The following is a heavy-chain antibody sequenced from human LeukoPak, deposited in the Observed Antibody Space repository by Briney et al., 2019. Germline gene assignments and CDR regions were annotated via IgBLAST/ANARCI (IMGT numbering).Heavy chain of an antibody. CDR3: ARGRIVLPTTVNYYHYMDV. CDR1: GYTFTSYD. V-gene: IGHV1-8*03. Sequence: ASVKVSCKASGYTFTSYDINWVRQATGQGLEWMGWMDPNSGNTGYAQKFQGRVTITRNTSISTAYMELRSLRSEDTAVYYCARGRIVLPTTVNYYHYMDVWGKGTTVTVSS. D-gene: IGHD2/OR15-2a*01. CDR2: MDPNSGNT. J-gene: IGHJ6*03.